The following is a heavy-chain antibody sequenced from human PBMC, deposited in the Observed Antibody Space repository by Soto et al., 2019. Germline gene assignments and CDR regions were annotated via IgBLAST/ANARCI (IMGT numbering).Heavy chain of an antibody. V-gene: IGHV3-9*01. CDR2: ISWNSGRL. J-gene: IGHJ2*01. CDR1: GFTFDDYA. CDR3: AKDIARWIAVDGYRYFAL. Sequence: EVQLVESGGGLVQPGRSLRLSCAASGFTFDDYAMHWVRQAPGKGLAWVSGISWNSGRLGYADSVKGRFTISRDNAQNSLYRQMNSMRAEDTALYYGAKDIARWIAVDGYRYFALCGRGTLVTVSS. D-gene: IGHD6-19*01.